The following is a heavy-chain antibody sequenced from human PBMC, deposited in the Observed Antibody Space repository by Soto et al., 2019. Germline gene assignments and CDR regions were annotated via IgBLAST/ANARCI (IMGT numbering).Heavy chain of an antibody. D-gene: IGHD5-18*01. Sequence: QSGGSLRLSCAASGFTFSSYGMHWVRQAPGKGLEWVAVISYDGSNKYYADSVKGRFTISRDNSKNTLYLQMNSLRAEDTAVYYCAKDWDSYGYYYSYGMDVWGQGTTVTVSS. V-gene: IGHV3-30*18. J-gene: IGHJ6*02. CDR2: ISYDGSNK. CDR1: GFTFSSYG. CDR3: AKDWDSYGYYYSYGMDV.